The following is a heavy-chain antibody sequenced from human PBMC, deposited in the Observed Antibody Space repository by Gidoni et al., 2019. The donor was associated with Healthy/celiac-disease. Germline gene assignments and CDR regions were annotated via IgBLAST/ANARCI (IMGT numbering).Heavy chain of an antibody. CDR2: ISWNSGSI. Sequence: EVQLVESGGGLVQPGRSLRLSCAASGFTFDDYAIHWVRQAPGKGLEWVSGISWNSGSIGYADSVKGRFTISRDNAKNSLYLQMNSLRAEDTALYYCAKGAEQWLVRDFDYWGQGTLVTVSS. J-gene: IGHJ4*02. CDR3: AKGAEQWLVRDFDY. D-gene: IGHD6-19*01. V-gene: IGHV3-9*01. CDR1: GFTFDDYA.